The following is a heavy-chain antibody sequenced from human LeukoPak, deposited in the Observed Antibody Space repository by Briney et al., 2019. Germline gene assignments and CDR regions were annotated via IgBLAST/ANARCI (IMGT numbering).Heavy chain of an antibody. CDR1: GFTFSSYA. D-gene: IGHD4/OR15-4a*01. V-gene: IGHV3-30*04. Sequence: GGSLRLSCAASGFTFSSYAMHWVRQAPGKGLEWVAVISYDGSNKYYADSVKGRFTISRDNSKNTLYLQVNSLRAEDTAVYYCARDPESYGGHFDYWGQGTLVTVSS. J-gene: IGHJ4*02. CDR3: ARDPESYGGHFDY. CDR2: ISYDGSNK.